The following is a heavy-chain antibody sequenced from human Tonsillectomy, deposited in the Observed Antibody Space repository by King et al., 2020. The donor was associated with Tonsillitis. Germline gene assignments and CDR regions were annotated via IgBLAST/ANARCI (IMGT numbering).Heavy chain of an antibody. CDR1: GFTFSAYD. CDR2: VSSGEFMI. Sequence: DVQLVESGGGLVQPGGSLRLSCEASGFTFSAYDFNWVRQAPGKGLEWVSYVSSGEFMIYYADAVRGRFTISRDNAKNSVYLEMNSLRAEDTAIYYCAREDLGLANFDYWGQGTLVTVS. V-gene: IGHV3-48*03. D-gene: IGHD7-27*01. J-gene: IGHJ4*02. CDR3: AREDLGLANFDY.